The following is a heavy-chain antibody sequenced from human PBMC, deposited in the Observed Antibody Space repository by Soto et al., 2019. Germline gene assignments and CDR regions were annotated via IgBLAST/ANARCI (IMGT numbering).Heavy chain of an antibody. CDR1: GYTFTSYG. Sequence: QVQLVQSGAEVKKPGASVKVSCKASGYTFTSYGISWVRQAPGQGLEWMGWISAYNGNTNYAQKLQGRVTMTTDTSTSTAYMELRSRRSDDTAVYYCASDEGGSGIYFPTYYYYYGMDVWCQGTTVTVSS. CDR2: ISAYNGNT. V-gene: IGHV1-18*01. D-gene: IGHD3-10*01. J-gene: IGHJ6*02. CDR3: ASDEGGSGIYFPTYYYYYGMDV.